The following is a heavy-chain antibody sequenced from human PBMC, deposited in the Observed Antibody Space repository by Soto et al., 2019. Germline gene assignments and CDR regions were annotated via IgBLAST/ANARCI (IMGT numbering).Heavy chain of an antibody. Sequence: SETLSLTCAVYGGSFSGYYWSWIRQPPGKGLEWIGEINNSGSTNYNPSLKSRVTISVDTSKNQFSLKLSSVTAADTAVYYCARWSPPAATLLGSANYYYYYYMDVWGKGTTVTVSS. D-gene: IGHD2-2*01. CDR1: GGSFSGYY. CDR3: ARWSPPAATLLGSANYYYYYYMDV. CDR2: INNSGST. V-gene: IGHV4-34*01. J-gene: IGHJ6*03.